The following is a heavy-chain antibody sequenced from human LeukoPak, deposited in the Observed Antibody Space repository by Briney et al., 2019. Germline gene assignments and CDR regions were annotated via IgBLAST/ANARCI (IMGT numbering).Heavy chain of an antibody. J-gene: IGHJ4*02. CDR2: ISGSSGST. D-gene: IGHD1-26*01. CDR3: ANSPRVGGSYFGRFDY. Sequence: GGSLRLSCAASGFTFSSYAMSWVRQPHGKGLEWVSAISGSSGSTDYADSVKGRFTISRDNSKNTLYLQMNSLRAEDTAVYYCANSPRVGGSYFGRFDYWGQGTLVTVSS. CDR1: GFTFSSYA. V-gene: IGHV3-23*01.